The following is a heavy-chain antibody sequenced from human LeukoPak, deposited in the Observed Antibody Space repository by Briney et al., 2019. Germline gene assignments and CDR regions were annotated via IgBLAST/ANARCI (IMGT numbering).Heavy chain of an antibody. CDR3: AKGHYYYDSSGYYFDY. D-gene: IGHD3-22*01. CDR2: ISYDGSNK. Sequence: GGSLRLSCAASGFTFSSYGMHWVRQAPGKGLEWVAVISYDGSNKYYADSVKGRFTISRDNSKNTLYLQMNSLRAEDTAVYYCAKGHYYYDSSGYYFDYWGQGTLVTVSS. CDR1: GFTFSSYG. J-gene: IGHJ4*02. V-gene: IGHV3-30*18.